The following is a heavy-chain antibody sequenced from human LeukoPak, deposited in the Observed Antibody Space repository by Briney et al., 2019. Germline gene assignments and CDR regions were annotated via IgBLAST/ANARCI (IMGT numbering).Heavy chain of an antibody. CDR2: IIPIFGTA. Sequence: SVKVSCKASGGTFSSYAISWVRQAPGQGLEWMGGIIPIFGTANYAQKFQGRVTITADESTSTAYMELSSLRSEDTAVYYCARGPGYCSITSCRYFDYWGQGTLVTVSS. V-gene: IGHV1-69*13. D-gene: IGHD2-2*01. CDR1: GGTFSSYA. CDR3: ARGPGYCSITSCRYFDY. J-gene: IGHJ4*02.